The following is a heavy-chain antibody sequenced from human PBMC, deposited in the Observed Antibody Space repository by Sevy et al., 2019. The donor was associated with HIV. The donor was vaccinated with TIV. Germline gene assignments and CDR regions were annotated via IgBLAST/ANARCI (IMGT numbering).Heavy chain of an antibody. CDR2: ISYDGSNK. CDR1: GFTFSSYA. J-gene: IGHJ5*02. CDR3: ARDQHDYGGNLRTGWFDP. D-gene: IGHD4-17*01. Sequence: GGSVRLSCAASGFTFSSYAMHWVRQAPGKGLEWVAVISYDGSNKYYADSVKGRFTISRDNSKNTLYLQMNSLRAEDTAVYYCARDQHDYGGNLRTGWFDPWGQGTLVTASS. V-gene: IGHV3-30-3*01.